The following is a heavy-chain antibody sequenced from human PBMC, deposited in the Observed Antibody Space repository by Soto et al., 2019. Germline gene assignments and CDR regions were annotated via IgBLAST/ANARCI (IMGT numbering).Heavy chain of an antibody. CDR1: GYTFTSYA. Sequence: QVQLVQSGAEVKKPGASVKVSCKASGYTFTSYAMHWVRQAPGQRLEWMGWINAGNGNTKYSQKFQGRVTITRDTSARTAYMELSSLRSEDTAVYYCAREGFDYGGNAGSDYWCQGTLLTVSS. D-gene: IGHD4-17*01. V-gene: IGHV1-3*01. J-gene: IGHJ4*02. CDR3: AREGFDYGGNAGSDY. CDR2: INAGNGNT.